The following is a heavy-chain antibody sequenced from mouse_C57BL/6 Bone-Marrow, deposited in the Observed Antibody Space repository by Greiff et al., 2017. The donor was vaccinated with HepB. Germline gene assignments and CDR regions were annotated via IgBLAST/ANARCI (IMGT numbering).Heavy chain of an antibody. CDR1: GFTFSDYG. D-gene: IGHD1-1*01. CDR2: ISSGSSTI. Sequence: EVNVVESGGGLVKPGGSLKLSCAASGFTFSDYGMHWVRQAPEKGLEWVAYISSGSSTIYYADTVKGRFTISRDNAKNTLFLQMTSLRSEDTAMYYCARGGTTVVATPGFAYWGQGTLVTVSA. CDR3: ARGGTTVVATPGFAY. V-gene: IGHV5-17*01. J-gene: IGHJ3*01.